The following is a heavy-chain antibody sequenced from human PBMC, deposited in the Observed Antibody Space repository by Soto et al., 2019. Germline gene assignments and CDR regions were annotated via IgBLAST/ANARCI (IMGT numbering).Heavy chain of an antibody. D-gene: IGHD1-26*01. CDR3: ARGGSNEWPVAFDI. CDR2: INHSGSN. J-gene: IGHJ3*02. CDR1: GGSFSTYY. Sequence: SETLSLTCVVSGGSFSTYYYNWIRQSPGKGLEWIGEINHSGSNNYSPSLKSRVTMSLDTSKNQFSLKLTSVTAADTAVYYCARGGSNEWPVAFDIWGQGTILTV. V-gene: IGHV4-34*01.